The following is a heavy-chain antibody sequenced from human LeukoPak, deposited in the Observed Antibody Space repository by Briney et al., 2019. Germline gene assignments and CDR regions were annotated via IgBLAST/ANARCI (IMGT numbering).Heavy chain of an antibody. CDR1: GDSISSSSYY. Sequence: KPSETLSLTCTVSGDSISSSSYYWGWIRQPPGKGLEWIASIYSSVTYYNPSLKSRVTISLDTSKNQFSLNLSSVTAADTAVYYCASRPFLWGFAYWGQGTLVTVSS. V-gene: IGHV4-39*01. J-gene: IGHJ4*02. CDR2: IYSSVT. D-gene: IGHD3-16*01. CDR3: ASRPFLWGFAY.